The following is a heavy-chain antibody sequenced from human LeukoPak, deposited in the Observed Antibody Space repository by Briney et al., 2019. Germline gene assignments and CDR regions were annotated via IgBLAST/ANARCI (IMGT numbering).Heavy chain of an antibody. J-gene: IGHJ3*02. CDR2: INPSGGST. CDR3: VRDWFGVDAFDI. V-gene: IGHV1-46*01. D-gene: IGHD2-8*01. CDR1: GYTFTSYY. Sequence: ASVKVSCKASGYTFTSYYMHWVRQAPGQGLEWMGIINPSGGSTSYAQKFQGRVTMTRDTSTSPVYMELSSLRSEDTDAYYCVRDWFGVDAFDIWGQGTMVTVSS.